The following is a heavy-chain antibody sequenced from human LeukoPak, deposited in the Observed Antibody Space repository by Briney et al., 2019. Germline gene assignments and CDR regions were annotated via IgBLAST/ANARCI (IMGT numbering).Heavy chain of an antibody. CDR3: ARAPDWLSHGAFDI. D-gene: IGHD3-9*01. J-gene: IGHJ3*02. V-gene: IGHV3-21*04. CDR1: GFTFSSYS. CDR2: ISSSSSYI. Sequence: GGSLRLSCAASGFTFSSYSMNWVRQAPGKGLEWVSSISSSSSYIYYADSVKGRFTISRDNSKNTLYLQMNSLSTEDTAVYYCARAPDWLSHGAFDIWGQGTMVTVSS.